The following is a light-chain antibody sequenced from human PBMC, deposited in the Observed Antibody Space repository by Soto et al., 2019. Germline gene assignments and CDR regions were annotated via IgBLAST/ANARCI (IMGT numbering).Light chain of an antibody. Sequence: EIVLTQSPGTLSLSPGERATLSCRASASLSTNSLAWYQQKPGQPPRLLIYAASTRHTDIPDRFTGSGSGTDFALTISRLEPEDFAVYYCQQYYNTPPWTFGQGTKVEIK. CDR3: QQYYNTPPWT. J-gene: IGKJ1*01. CDR2: AAS. V-gene: IGKV3-20*01. CDR1: ASLSTNS.